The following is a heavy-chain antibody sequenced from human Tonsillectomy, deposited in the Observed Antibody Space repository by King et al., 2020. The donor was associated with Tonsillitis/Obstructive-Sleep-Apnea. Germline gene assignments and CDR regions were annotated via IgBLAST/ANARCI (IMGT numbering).Heavy chain of an antibody. Sequence: VKQQQWGEGLLKPSETLSLPCTVFGVSFSGYYWSWLRQPPEKGLEWIGEINHSGSTNYNPSLKSRVTISVDTSKNQFSLKLSSVTAADTAVYYCARGVLRGYMDVWGKGTTVTASS. CDR3: ARGVLRGYMDV. CDR2: INHSGST. J-gene: IGHJ6*03. V-gene: IGHV4-34*01. CDR1: GVSFSGYY.